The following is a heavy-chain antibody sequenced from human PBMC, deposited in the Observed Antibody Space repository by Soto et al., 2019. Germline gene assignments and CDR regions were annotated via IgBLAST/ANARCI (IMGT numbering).Heavy chain of an antibody. D-gene: IGHD4-17*01. V-gene: IGHV3-23*01. CDR3: AKDAYGDHYYMDV. CDR2: ISGSGGST. CDR1: GFTFSSYA. Sequence: EVQLLESGGGLVQPGGSLRLSCAASGFTFSSYAMSWVRQAPGKGLEWVSAISGSGGSTYYADSVKGRFTISRDTATNTLYMQMNSLIAEGTAVYYCAKDAYGDHYYMDVWGKGTTVTVSS. J-gene: IGHJ6*03.